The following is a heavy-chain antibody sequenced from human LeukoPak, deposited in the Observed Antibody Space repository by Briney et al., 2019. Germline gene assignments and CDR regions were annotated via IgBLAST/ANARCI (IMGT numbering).Heavy chain of an antibody. CDR3: AKGASTWFYFDY. Sequence: GGSLRLSCAASGFTFSSYAMNWVRQAPGKGLEWVSGISSSGVSTFYADSVKGRFTISRDNSKNTLYLQMNSLRAEDTAVYYCAKGASTWFYFDYWGQGTLVTVSS. CDR2: ISSSGVST. CDR1: GFTFSSYA. D-gene: IGHD6-13*01. J-gene: IGHJ4*02. V-gene: IGHV3-23*01.